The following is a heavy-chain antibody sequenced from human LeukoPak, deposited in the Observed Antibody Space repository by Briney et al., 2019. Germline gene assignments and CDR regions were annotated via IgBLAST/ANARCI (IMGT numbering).Heavy chain of an antibody. CDR3: ARALAAAADY. D-gene: IGHD6-13*01. V-gene: IGHV3-21*01. J-gene: IGHJ4*02. CDR2: ISSSSSYI. Sequence: GGSLRLSCAASGFTFSSYSMNWVRQAPGKGLEWVSSISSSSSYIYYADSVKGRFTISRDNAKNSLYLQMNSLRAEGTAVYYCARALAAAADYWGQGTLVTVSS. CDR1: GFTFSSYS.